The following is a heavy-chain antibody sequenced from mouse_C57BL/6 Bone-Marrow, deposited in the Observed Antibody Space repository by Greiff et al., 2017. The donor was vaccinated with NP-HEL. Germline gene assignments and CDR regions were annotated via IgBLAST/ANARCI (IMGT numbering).Heavy chain of an antibody. J-gene: IGHJ3*01. V-gene: IGHV1-55*01. CDR3: AKGDYDPGGFAY. CDR2: IYPGSGST. CDR1: GYTFTSYW. D-gene: IGHD2-4*01. Sequence: QVQLQQPGAELVKPGASVKMSCKASGYTFTSYWITWEKQRPGQGLEWIGDIYPGSGSTNYNEKFKSKATLTVDTSSSTAYMQLSSLTSEDSAVYYCAKGDYDPGGFAYWGQGTLVTVSA.